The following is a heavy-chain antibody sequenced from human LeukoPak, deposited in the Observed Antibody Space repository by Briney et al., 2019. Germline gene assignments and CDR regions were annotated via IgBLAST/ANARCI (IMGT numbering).Heavy chain of an antibody. CDR2: ISGRGSST. V-gene: IGHV3-23*01. J-gene: IGHJ4*02. CDR3: SRSVGGSDDY. Sequence: PGGSLRLSCAASGFTFSSYVMSWVRQAPGKGLEWVSGISGRGSSTYYADSVKGRFTISRDNSKNTLYLQMNSLRAEDTALYYCSRSVGGSDDYWGQGTLVTVSS. CDR1: GFTFSSYV. D-gene: IGHD3-10*01.